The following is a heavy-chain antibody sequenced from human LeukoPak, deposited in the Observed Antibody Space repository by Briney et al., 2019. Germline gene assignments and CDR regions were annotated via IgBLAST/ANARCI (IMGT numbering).Heavy chain of an antibody. CDR1: GGSISSYY. D-gene: IGHD6-13*01. V-gene: IGHV4-59*01. CDR3: AGGYGTNYYYYYYMDV. Sequence: PPETLSLTCTVSGGSISSYYWSWIRQPPGKGLEWIGYIYYTGSTNYNPSLKSRVTLSVDTSKNQFSLKLSSVTAADTALYYCAGGYGTNYYYYYYMDVWGKGTTVTVSS. CDR2: IYYTGST. J-gene: IGHJ6*03.